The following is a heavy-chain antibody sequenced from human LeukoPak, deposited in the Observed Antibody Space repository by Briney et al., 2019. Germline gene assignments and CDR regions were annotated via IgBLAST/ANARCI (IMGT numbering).Heavy chain of an antibody. J-gene: IGHJ6*03. Sequence: ASVKVSCKASGYTFTSYGISWVRQAPGQGLEWMGWISAYNGNTNYAQKLQGRVTMTTDTSTSTAYMELSSLRSEDTAVYYCARGMATIAWGLYYYYYYMDVWGKGTTVTVSS. V-gene: IGHV1-18*01. D-gene: IGHD5-24*01. CDR3: ARGMATIAWGLYYYYYYMDV. CDR2: ISAYNGNT. CDR1: GYTFTSYG.